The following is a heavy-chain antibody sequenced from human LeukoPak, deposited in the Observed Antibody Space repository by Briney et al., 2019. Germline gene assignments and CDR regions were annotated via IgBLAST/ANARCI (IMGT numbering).Heavy chain of an antibody. Sequence: PSETLSLTCTVSGGSISSHYWSWIRQPAGKGLEWIGRIYTSGSTNYNPSLKSRVTMSVDTSKNQFSLKLSSVTAADTAVYYCARASTPPTVTTSWYFDLWGRGTLVTVSS. CDR1: GGSISSHY. J-gene: IGHJ2*01. D-gene: IGHD4-17*01. CDR2: IYTSGST. V-gene: IGHV4-4*07. CDR3: ARASTPPTVTTSWYFDL.